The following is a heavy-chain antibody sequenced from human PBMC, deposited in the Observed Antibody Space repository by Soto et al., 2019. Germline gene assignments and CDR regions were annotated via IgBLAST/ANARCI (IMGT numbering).Heavy chain of an antibody. Sequence: QVQLVQSGAEVKKSGSSVKVSCKASGGTFSSYAISWVRQAPGQGLEWMGGIIPIFGSVKYAQKFQGRVTITADESTSTAYMELSSLRSDDTAVYFCARAATVVIFNQGHDYGMDVWGKGTKVTVSS. J-gene: IGHJ6*04. D-gene: IGHD4-17*01. CDR1: GGTFSSYA. CDR3: ARAATVVIFNQGHDYGMDV. CDR2: IIPIFGSV. V-gene: IGHV1-69*01.